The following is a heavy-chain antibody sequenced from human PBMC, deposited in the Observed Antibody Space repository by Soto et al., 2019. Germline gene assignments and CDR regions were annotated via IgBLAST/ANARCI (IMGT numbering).Heavy chain of an antibody. Sequence: SETLSLTCTASGGSISSYYWSWIRQPPGKGLEWIGYIYYSGSTNYNPSLKSRVTISVDTSNNQFSLKLSSVTAADTAVYYCARLGGYYQAFDQWGQGSLVTVSS. CDR3: ARLGGYYQAFDQ. CDR1: GGSISSYY. D-gene: IGHD3-22*01. V-gene: IGHV4-59*08. CDR2: IYYSGST. J-gene: IGHJ4*02.